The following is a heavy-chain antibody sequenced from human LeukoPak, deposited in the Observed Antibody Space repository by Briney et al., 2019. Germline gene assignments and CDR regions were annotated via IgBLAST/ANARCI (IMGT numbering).Heavy chain of an antibody. Sequence: SETLSLTCTVSGGSISSYYWSWMRQRPGKGLEYIGHIYYSGSTNYSPSLKSRVTISVDTSKNQFSLNLSSVTAADTAVYYCARRGFCTSTSCYVFDHWGQGTLVTVCS. D-gene: IGHD2-2*01. V-gene: IGHV4-59*08. CDR1: GGSISSYY. J-gene: IGHJ4*02. CDR2: IYYSGST. CDR3: ARRGFCTSTSCYVFDH.